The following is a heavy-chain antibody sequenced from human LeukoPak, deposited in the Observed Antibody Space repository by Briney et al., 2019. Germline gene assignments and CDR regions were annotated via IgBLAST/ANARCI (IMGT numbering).Heavy chain of an antibody. CDR2: IYTSGST. CDR3: ARYTYCSSTCCYTMRDNDAFDI. Sequence: PSETLSLTCTVSGGSISSYYWSWIRQPAGKGLEWIGRIYTSGSTNYNPSLKSRVTISVDTSKNQFSLKLSSVTAADTAVYYCARYTYCSSTCCYTMRDNDAFDIWGQGTMVTVSS. V-gene: IGHV4-4*07. CDR1: GGSISSYY. J-gene: IGHJ3*02. D-gene: IGHD2-2*02.